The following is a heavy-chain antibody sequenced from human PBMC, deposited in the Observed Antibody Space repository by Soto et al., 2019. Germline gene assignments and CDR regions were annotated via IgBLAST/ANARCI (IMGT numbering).Heavy chain of an antibody. CDR2: INPNSGGT. V-gene: IGHV1-2*04. CDR3: AREGDGRTYYYGSGSPRLFDP. CDR1: GYTFTGYY. D-gene: IGHD3-10*01. J-gene: IGHJ5*02. Sequence: ASVKVSCKASGYTFTGYYMHWVRQAPGQGLEWMGWINPNSGGTNYAQKFQGWVTMTRDTSISTAYMELSRLRSDDTAVYYCAREGDGRTYYYGSGSPRLFDPWGQGTLVTVSS.